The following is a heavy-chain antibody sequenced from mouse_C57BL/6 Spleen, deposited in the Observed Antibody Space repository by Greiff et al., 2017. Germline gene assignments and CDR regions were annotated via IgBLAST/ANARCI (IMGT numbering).Heavy chain of an antibody. J-gene: IGHJ2*01. Sequence: QVQLQQPGAELVRPGTSVKLSCKASGYTFTSYWMHWVKQRPGQGLEWIGVIDPSDSYTNYNQKFKGKATLTVDKSSSTAYMQLSSLTSEDSAVYYCGRGVARVYFGYWGQGTTRTVSS. CDR3: GRGVARVYFGY. V-gene: IGHV1-59*01. CDR2: IDPSDSYT. D-gene: IGHD1-1*02. CDR1: GYTFTSYW.